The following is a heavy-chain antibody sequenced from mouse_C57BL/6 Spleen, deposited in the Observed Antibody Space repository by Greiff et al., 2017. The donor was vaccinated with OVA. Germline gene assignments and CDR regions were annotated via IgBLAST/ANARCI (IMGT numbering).Heavy chain of an antibody. D-gene: IGHD3-2*02. V-gene: IGHV5-6*01. CDR3: ARQAAQPSWFAY. J-gene: IGHJ3*01. Sequence: EVKLMESGGDLVKPGGSLKLSCAASGFTFSSYGMSWVRQTPDKRLEWVATISSGGSYTYYPDSVKGRFTISRDNAKNTLYLQMSSLKSEDTAMYYCARQAAQPSWFAYWGQGTLVTVSA. CDR2: ISSGGSYT. CDR1: GFTFSSYG.